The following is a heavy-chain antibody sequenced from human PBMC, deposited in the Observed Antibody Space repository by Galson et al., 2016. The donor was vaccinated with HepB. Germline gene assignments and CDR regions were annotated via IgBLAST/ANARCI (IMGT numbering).Heavy chain of an antibody. D-gene: IGHD4-17*01. CDR1: GGSFSGYY. V-gene: IGHV4-34*01. CDR3: ARGDNPDYGDYASAYYYMDV. Sequence: TLSLTCAVYGGSFSGYYWSWIRQPPGKGLEWIGEINHSGSTNYNPSLKSRVTISVDTSKNQLSLKLSSVTAADTAVYYCARGDNPDYGDYASAYYYMDVWGKGTTVTVSS. J-gene: IGHJ6*03. CDR2: INHSGST.